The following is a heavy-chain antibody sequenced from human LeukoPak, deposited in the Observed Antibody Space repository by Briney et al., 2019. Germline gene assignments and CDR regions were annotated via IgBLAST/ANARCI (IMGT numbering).Heavy chain of an antibody. Sequence: PPETLSLTCTVPGGSISSHYWSWSRQPPGKGLGWGGYIYYSGSTNYNPTNKSRVTISVDTSKNQFSLKLSSVTAADTAVYYCARLTSDFWSGYVYYYYYYMDVWGKGTTVTVSS. V-gene: IGHV4-59*11. D-gene: IGHD3-3*01. CDR3: ARLTSDFWSGYVYYYYYYMDV. J-gene: IGHJ6*03. CDR1: GGSISSHY. CDR2: IYYSGST.